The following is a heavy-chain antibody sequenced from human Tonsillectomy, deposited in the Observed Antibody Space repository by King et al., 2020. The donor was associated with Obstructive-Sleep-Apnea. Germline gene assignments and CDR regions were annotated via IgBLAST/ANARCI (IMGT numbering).Heavy chain of an antibody. CDR1: GFTFSSYS. CDR2: ISSSSSTI. J-gene: IGHJ4*02. Sequence: VQLVESGGGLVQPGGSLRLSCAASGFTFSSYSMNWVRQAPGKWLEWVSYISSSSSTIYYADSVKGLFTISRDNAKNSLYLQMNSLRAEDTAVYYCARDRAWFPYYYDSSGYSQGPVFHYWGQGTLVTVSS. D-gene: IGHD3-22*01. CDR3: ARDRAWFPYYYDSSGYSQGPVFHY. V-gene: IGHV3-48*01.